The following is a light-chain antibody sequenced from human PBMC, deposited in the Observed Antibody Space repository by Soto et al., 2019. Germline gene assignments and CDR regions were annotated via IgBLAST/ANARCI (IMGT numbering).Light chain of an antibody. CDR2: EVT. Sequence: QSALTQPPSASASPGQSVTLSCTGTSSDVGGYHYVSWYQQHPGKAPKLIIYEVTKRPSGVPDRFSGSKTGNTASLAVSGLRADDEADYYCSSYAGRNNYVFGTGTKVTVL. V-gene: IGLV2-8*01. J-gene: IGLJ1*01. CDR3: SSYAGRNNYV. CDR1: SSDVGGYHY.